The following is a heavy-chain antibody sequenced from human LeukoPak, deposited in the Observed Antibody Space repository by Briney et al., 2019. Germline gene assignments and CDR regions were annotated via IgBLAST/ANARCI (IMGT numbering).Heavy chain of an antibody. CDR1: GGSISSGYY. CDR2: IYHSGST. Sequence: PSETLSLTCTVSGGSISSGYYWGWIRQPPGKGLEWIGSIYHSGSTYYNPSLKSRVTISVDTSKKQFSLKLSSVTAADTAVYYCAKEGMYYDFWSGGPNWFDPWGQGTLVTVSS. J-gene: IGHJ5*02. V-gene: IGHV4-38-2*02. CDR3: AKEGMYYDFWSGGPNWFDP. D-gene: IGHD3-3*01.